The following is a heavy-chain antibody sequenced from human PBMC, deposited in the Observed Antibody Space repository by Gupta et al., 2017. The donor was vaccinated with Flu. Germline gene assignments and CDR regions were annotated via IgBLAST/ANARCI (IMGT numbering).Heavy chain of an antibody. V-gene: IGHV3-23*01. J-gene: IGHJ4*02. CDR2: ISGSGGST. D-gene: IGHD6-19*01. Sequence: EVQLLESGGGLVQPGGSLRLSCAASGFTFSSYAMSWVRQAPGKGLEWGSAISGSGGSTYYADSVKGRFTISRDNSKNTLYLQMNSLRAEDTAVYYCAKGYSSGWYSPNDYWGQGTLVTVSS. CDR1: GFTFSSYA. CDR3: AKGYSSGWYSPNDY.